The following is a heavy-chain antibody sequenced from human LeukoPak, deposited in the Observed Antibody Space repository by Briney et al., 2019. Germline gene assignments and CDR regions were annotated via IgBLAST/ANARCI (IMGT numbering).Heavy chain of an antibody. J-gene: IGHJ5*02. D-gene: IGHD6-13*01. CDR3: ARDQQQLVRGLVTNWFDP. Sequence: GSLRLSCRASGFIFDDYGMSWVRQAPGKGLEWIGYIYYSGSTNYNPSLKSRVTISVDTSKNQFSLKLSSVTAADTAVYYCARDQQQLVRGLVTNWFDPWGQGTLVAVSS. CDR2: IYYSGST. CDR1: GFIFDDYG. V-gene: IGHV4-59*12.